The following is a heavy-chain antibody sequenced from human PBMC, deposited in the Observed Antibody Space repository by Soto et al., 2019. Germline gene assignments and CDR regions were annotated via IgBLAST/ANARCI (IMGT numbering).Heavy chain of an antibody. J-gene: IGHJ6*03. CDR2: ISGSGGST. Sequence: GGSLRLSCAASGFTFSSYAMSWVRQAPGKGLEWVSAISGSGGSTYYADSVKGRFTISRDNSKNTLYLQMNSLRAEDTAVYYCAKDGGDRGLEWFKPIYYYYYMDVWGKGTTVTVSS. D-gene: IGHD3-3*01. CDR1: GFTFSSYA. CDR3: AKDGGDRGLEWFKPIYYYYYMDV. V-gene: IGHV3-23*01.